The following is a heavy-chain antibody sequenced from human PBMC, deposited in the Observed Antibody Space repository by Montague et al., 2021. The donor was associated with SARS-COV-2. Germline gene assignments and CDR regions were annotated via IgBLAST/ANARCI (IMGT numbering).Heavy chain of an antibody. Sequence: SLRLSCAASGFSFTTFSMYWVRQAPGKGLEWVAVISSDGSNKYFPDSVRGRFTISRDRSQNTVFLQMNTLRPEDTGVYYCARARVQDNGWYLSYFGHWGQGTLVTVSS. CDR3: ARARVQDNGWYLSYFGH. CDR2: ISSDGSNK. CDR1: GFSFTTFS. J-gene: IGHJ4*03. V-gene: IGHV3-30*04. D-gene: IGHD6-19*01.